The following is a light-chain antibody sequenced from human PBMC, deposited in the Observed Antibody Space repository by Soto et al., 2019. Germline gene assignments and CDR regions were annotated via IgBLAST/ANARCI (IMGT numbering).Light chain of an antibody. J-gene: IGKJ1*01. CDR1: QSVSSY. CDR2: GAS. V-gene: IGKV3-15*01. Sequence: EIVMTQSPATLSVSPGERATLSCRASQSVSSYLAWYQQKPDQAPSLLIYGASTRATGIPARFSGSGSRKELILTISSLQSEDFAVYYCQQYNNWPPWTFGQGTKVEIK. CDR3: QQYNNWPPWT.